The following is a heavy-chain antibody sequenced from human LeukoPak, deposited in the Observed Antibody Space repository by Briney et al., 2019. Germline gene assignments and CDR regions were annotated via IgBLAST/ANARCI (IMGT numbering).Heavy chain of an antibody. V-gene: IGHV3-30*02. CDR3: AREGYDILTGLDY. D-gene: IGHD3-9*01. J-gene: IGHJ4*02. CDR1: GFTFSSYG. Sequence: GSLRLSCAASGFTFSSYGMHWVRQAPGKGLEWVAFIRYDGSNKYYADSVKGRFTISRDNSKNTLYLQMNSLRAEDTAVYYCAREGYDILTGLDYWGQGTLVTVSS. CDR2: IRYDGSNK.